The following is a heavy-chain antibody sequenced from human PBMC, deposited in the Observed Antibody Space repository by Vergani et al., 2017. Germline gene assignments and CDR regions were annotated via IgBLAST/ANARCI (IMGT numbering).Heavy chain of an antibody. J-gene: IGHJ5*02. CDR2: ISAYNGNT. CDR1: GYTFTSYG. D-gene: IGHD2-2*01. Sequence: QVQLVQSGAAVKKPGASVKVSCKASGYTFTSYGISWVRQAPGQGLEWMGWISAYNGNTNYAQKLQGRVTMTTDTSTSTAYMELRSLRSDDTAMYYCALAESSTSCINSVCITPETGSWFDPWGQGTLVTVSS. CDR3: ALAESSTSCINSVCITPETGSWFDP. V-gene: IGHV1-18*01.